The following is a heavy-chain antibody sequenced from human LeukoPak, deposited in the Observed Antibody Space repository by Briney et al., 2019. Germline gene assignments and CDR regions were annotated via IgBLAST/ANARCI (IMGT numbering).Heavy chain of an antibody. CDR3: ARHGNYDSSGYPSSLDF. CDR1: GASISSSSFY. Sequence: PSETLSLTCTVSGASISSSSFYWGWIRQPPGKGLEWIGSIFYSGSTYYTPSLKSRVTISVDTSKNQFSLRLSSVTAADTAVYYCARHGNYDSSGYPSSLDFWGQGALVTVSS. D-gene: IGHD3-22*01. V-gene: IGHV4-39*01. J-gene: IGHJ4*02. CDR2: IFYSGST.